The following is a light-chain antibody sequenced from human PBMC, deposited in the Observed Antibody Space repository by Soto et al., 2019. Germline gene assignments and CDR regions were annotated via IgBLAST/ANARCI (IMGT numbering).Light chain of an antibody. J-gene: IGKJ5*01. Sequence: DIQMTQSPSSLSASVGDRVIITCRASQGISNYLAWYQQKPGKVPKLLIYAASTLQSGVPSRFSGSGSGTDFTLTISSLQPEDVATYYCQKYNSAPITFCQGTRLEIK. V-gene: IGKV1-27*01. CDR2: AAS. CDR1: QGISNY. CDR3: QKYNSAPIT.